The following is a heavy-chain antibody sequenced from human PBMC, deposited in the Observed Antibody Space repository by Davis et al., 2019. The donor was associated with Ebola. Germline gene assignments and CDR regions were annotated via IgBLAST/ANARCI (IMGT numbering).Heavy chain of an antibody. CDR1: GFSFTNSA. CDR3: AAEDYNDGTCCSFDY. V-gene: IGHV1-58*01. J-gene: IGHJ4*02. D-gene: IGHD3-22*01. Sequence: SVKVSCRTSGFSFTNSAVQWVRQAPGDSLEWIGWVIVASGNTKYTQNLQGRLIITSDTSTGTAYMELSRLTTEDTAVYYCAAEDYNDGTCCSFDYWGQGTLVTVSS. CDR2: VIVASGNT.